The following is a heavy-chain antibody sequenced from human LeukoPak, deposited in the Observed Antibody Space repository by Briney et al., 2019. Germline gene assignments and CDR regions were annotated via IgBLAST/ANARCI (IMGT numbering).Heavy chain of an antibody. Sequence: GACVRLSCASSGFHFSSYAMSWVRQAPGKGLEWVAAISGSLGNTYYADAVKGRFTISRDNSRDTLHMQMNSLRVEDTAVFYCAKVIVGPTNSWFDYWGQGILVTVSS. CDR1: GFHFSSYA. J-gene: IGHJ5*01. D-gene: IGHD1-26*01. V-gene: IGHV3-23*01. CDR2: ISGSLGNT. CDR3: AKVIVGPTNSWFDY.